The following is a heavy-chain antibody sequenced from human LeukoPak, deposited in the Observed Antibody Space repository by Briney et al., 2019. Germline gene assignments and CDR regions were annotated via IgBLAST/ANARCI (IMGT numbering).Heavy chain of an antibody. Sequence: PGGSLRLSCAASGFTFSSYAMSWVRQAPGKGLEWVSAISGSGGSTYYADSVKGRFTISRDNSKNTLYLQMNSLRAEDTAVYYCAKDSRVRFLEWLSKGYFDYWGQGTLVTVSS. CDR2: ISGSGGST. CDR1: GFTFSSYA. V-gene: IGHV3-23*01. J-gene: IGHJ4*02. CDR3: AKDSRVRFLEWLSKGYFDY. D-gene: IGHD3-3*01.